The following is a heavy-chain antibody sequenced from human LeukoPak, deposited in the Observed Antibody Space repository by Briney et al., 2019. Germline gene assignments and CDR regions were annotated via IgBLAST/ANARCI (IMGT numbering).Heavy chain of an antibody. Sequence: SETLSLTCTVSGGSISSSSYYWGWIRQPPGTGLEWLGSIYYSGSTYYNPSLKSRVTISVDTSKNQFSLKLSSVTAADTAVYYCATRVVVAAHNWFDPWGQGTLVTVSS. CDR1: GGSISSSSYY. CDR3: ATRVVVAAHNWFDP. J-gene: IGHJ5*02. V-gene: IGHV4-39*01. D-gene: IGHD2-15*01. CDR2: IYYSGST.